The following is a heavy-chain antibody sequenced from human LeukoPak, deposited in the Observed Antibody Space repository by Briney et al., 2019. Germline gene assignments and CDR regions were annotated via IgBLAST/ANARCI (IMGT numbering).Heavy chain of an antibody. CDR3: ARRPVQVRKKHDF. D-gene: IGHD3-10*01. CDR2: MNPTSGHT. CDR1: GYTFTSYD. V-gene: IGHV1-8*01. J-gene: IGHJ4*02. Sequence: ASVKVSCKASGYTFTSYDINWVRQATGQGLEWMGWMNPTSGHTGYAQNFQGRVTMTRDTSISTAYMELNSLTSEDTAVYYCARRPVQVRKKHDFWGQGTLVIVSS.